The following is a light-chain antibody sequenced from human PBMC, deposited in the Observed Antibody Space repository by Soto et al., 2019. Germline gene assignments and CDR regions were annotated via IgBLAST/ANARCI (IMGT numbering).Light chain of an antibody. CDR3: QQYNIWPYT. Sequence: EILMTQSTATLSVSPGERATLSCRASQSVSSNLAWYQQKPGQAPRLLIYGASTRATGIPARFSGSGSGTEFTLTVSSLQSEDFAVYSCQQYNIWPYTFGQGTKLEIK. J-gene: IGKJ2*01. V-gene: IGKV3-15*01. CDR1: QSVSSN. CDR2: GAS.